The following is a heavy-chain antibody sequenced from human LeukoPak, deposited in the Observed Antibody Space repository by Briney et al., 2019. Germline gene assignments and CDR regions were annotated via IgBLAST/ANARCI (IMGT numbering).Heavy chain of an antibody. CDR2: IYHSGVST. Sequence: SETLSLTCTVSNYSISSSHYWGCIRQSPGKGLEWIGSIYHSGVSTYYNPALESRITISVDTSKNQFSLTLNSVTAADTAVYYCARDHTTLTGHIQYFDPWGQGTLVTVSS. CDR1: NYSISSSHY. D-gene: IGHD1-20*01. V-gene: IGHV4-38-2*02. J-gene: IGHJ5*02. CDR3: ARDHTTLTGHIQYFDP.